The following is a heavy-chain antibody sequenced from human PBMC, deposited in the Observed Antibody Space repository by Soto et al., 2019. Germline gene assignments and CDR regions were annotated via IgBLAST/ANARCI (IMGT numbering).Heavy chain of an antibody. CDR3: AHYSSTSSFDF. CDR2: IYWDDDT. V-gene: IGHV2-5*02. J-gene: IGHJ4*02. D-gene: IGHD6-13*01. CDR1: GFSLSTSGMG. Sequence: QITLKESGPTLVKPTQTFTLACTFSGFSLSTSGMGVGWIRQPPGKALEWLALIYWDDDTRYRPSLKSRLTITNDTSKNQVVLTMTNMEPVDTATYYCAHYSSTSSFDFWGQGTLVTVSS.